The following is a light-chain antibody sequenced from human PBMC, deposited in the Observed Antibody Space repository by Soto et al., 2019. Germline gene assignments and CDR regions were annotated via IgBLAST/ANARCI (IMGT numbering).Light chain of an antibody. Sequence: DVVMTQSPLSLPVTLGQPASISCRSSQSLVHSDGKTYLNWFQQRPGQSPRRLIYNVSNRASGVPDRFSGSGSGTDFTLKISRVEAEDVGVYYCMQGTHWPPYTFGQGNKVDIK. CDR1: QSLVHSDGKTY. CDR2: NVS. J-gene: IGKJ2*01. CDR3: MQGTHWPPYT. V-gene: IGKV2-30*02.